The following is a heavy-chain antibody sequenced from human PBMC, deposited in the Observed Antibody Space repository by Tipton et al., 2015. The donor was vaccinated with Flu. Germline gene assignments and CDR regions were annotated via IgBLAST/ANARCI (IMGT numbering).Heavy chain of an antibody. CDR1: GGSISSGSYY. V-gene: IGHV4-61*02. J-gene: IGHJ5*02. D-gene: IGHD4-17*01. Sequence: TLSLTCTVSGGSISSGSYYWSWIRQPAGKGLEWIGRIYTSGSTNYNPSLKSRVTISVDTSKNQFSLKLSSVTAADTVVYYCARDRVGDYSGFDPWGQGTLVTVSS. CDR3: ARDRVGDYSGFDP. CDR2: IYTSGST.